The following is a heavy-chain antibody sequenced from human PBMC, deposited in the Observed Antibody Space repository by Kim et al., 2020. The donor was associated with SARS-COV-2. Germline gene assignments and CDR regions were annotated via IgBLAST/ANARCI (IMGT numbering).Heavy chain of an antibody. CDR1: GFTFSSYA. CDR2: ISGSGGST. J-gene: IGHJ4*02. V-gene: IGHV3-23*01. Sequence: GGSLRLSCAASGFTFSSYAMSWVRQAPGKGLEWVSAISGSGGSTYYADSVKGRFTISRDNSKNTLYLQMNSLRAEDTAVYYCANPGVMVRGVIGYWGQGTLVTVSS. D-gene: IGHD3-10*01. CDR3: ANPGVMVRGVIGY.